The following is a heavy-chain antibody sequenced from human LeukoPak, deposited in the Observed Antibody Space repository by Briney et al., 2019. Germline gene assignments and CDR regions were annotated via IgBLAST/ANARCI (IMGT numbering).Heavy chain of an antibody. CDR2: ISWNSGSI. CDR3: ARAKRPAMEWLPLY. CDR1: GFTFDDYA. Sequence: GGSLRLSCAASGFTFDDYAMHWVRQAPGKGLEWVSGISWNSGSIGYADSVKGRFTISIDNAKNSLYLQMNSLRAEDTAVYYCARAKRPAMEWLPLYWGQGTLVTVSS. J-gene: IGHJ4*02. V-gene: IGHV3-9*01. D-gene: IGHD3-3*01.